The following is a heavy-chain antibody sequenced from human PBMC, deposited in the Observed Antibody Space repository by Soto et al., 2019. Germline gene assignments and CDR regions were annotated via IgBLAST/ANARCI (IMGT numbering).Heavy chain of an antibody. CDR2: IYWDDDK. CDR1: GFSLSTSGVG. J-gene: IGHJ6*02. V-gene: IGHV2-5*02. Sequence: QITLKESGPTLVKPTQTLTLTCTFSGFSLSTSGVGVGWIRQPPGKALEWLALIYWDDDKRYSPSLKSRLTITKDTSNNQSDLTMTHMNPVDTATYSCAHSWGTGTTPYSYYYGMDVWGQGTTVTVSS. D-gene: IGHD1-7*01. CDR3: AHSWGTGTTPYSYYYGMDV.